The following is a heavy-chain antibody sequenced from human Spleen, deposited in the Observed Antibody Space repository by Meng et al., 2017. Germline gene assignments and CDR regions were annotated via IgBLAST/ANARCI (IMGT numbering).Heavy chain of an antibody. D-gene: IGHD4-11*01. CDR1: GGSFSAYY. CDR3: SSGTFKVTTLRWFDP. J-gene: IGHJ5*02. CDR2: INHSRGP. V-gene: IGHV4-34*01. Sequence: QVQLQQWGAGLLKSSENLSLTCAVFGGSFSAYYWSWIRQPPGKGLEWIGEINHSRGPNSNPFLKSRVIILVDTSNNQSSLKLRSATPPDTAVNYCSSGTFKVTTLRWFDPWGQGTLVTVSS.